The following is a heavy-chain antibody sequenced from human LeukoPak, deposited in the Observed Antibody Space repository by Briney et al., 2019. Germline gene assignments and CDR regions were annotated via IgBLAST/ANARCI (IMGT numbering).Heavy chain of an antibody. Sequence: ASVKVSCKASGYTFTSYAMHWVRQAPGQRLEWVGWMNPNSGNTGYAQKFQGRVTITRNTSISTAYMELSSLRSEDTAVYYCAKDAYSSGWSPWGQGTLVTVSS. D-gene: IGHD6-19*01. CDR1: GYTFTSYA. J-gene: IGHJ5*02. V-gene: IGHV1-8*02. CDR3: AKDAYSSGWSP. CDR2: MNPNSGNT.